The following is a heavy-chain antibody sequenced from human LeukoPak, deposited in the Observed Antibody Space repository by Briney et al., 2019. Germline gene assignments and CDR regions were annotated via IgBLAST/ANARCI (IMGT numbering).Heavy chain of an antibody. Sequence: PGGSLRLSCAASGFTVSSNYMSWVRQAPGKGLEWVSVIYSGGSTYYADSVKGRFTISRYNSKNTLYLQMNSLRAEDTAVYYCARFTEMNYYYGMDVWGQGTTVTVSS. D-gene: IGHD1-14*01. V-gene: IGHV3-53*04. J-gene: IGHJ6*02. CDR1: GFTVSSNY. CDR2: IYSGGST. CDR3: ARFTEMNYYYGMDV.